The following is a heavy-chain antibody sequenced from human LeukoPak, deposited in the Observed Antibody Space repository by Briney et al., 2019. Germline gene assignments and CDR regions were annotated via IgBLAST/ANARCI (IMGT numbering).Heavy chain of an antibody. D-gene: IGHD3-22*01. CDR1: GFTFSSYW. Sequence: GGSLRLSCAASGFTFSSYWMSWVRQAPGKGLEWVANIKQDGSEKYYVDSVKGRFTISRDNAKNSLYLQMNSLRAEDTAVYYCARDQRYYGSSGYSDYWGQGTLVTVSS. CDR3: ARDQRYYGSSGYSDY. CDR2: IKQDGSEK. V-gene: IGHV3-7*01. J-gene: IGHJ4*02.